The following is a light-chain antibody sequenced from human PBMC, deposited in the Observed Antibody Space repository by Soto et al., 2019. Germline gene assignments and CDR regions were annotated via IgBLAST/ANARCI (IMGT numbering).Light chain of an antibody. V-gene: IGLV4-69*01. Sequence: QLVLTQSPSASASPGASVKLTCTLSSGHSNYAIAWHQQQPDKGPRYLMTVNSDGSHRRGDGIPDRFSGSSSGAERYLTISSLQSDDEADYYCQTWGTGILVFGGGTRLTVL. J-gene: IGLJ3*02. CDR3: QTWGTGILV. CDR2: VNSDGSH. CDR1: SGHSNYA.